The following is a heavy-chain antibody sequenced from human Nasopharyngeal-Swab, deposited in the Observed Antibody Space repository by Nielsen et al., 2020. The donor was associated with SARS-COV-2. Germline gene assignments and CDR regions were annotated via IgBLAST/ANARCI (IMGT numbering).Heavy chain of an antibody. D-gene: IGHD1-1*01. J-gene: IGHJ4*02. CDR1: GGSISSSSYY. Sequence: GSLRLSCTVSGGSISSSSYYWGWIRQPPGKGLEWIGSIYYSGSTYYNPSLKSRVTISVETSKNQFSLKLSSVTAADTAVYYCARGLERRFYWGQGTQVTVSS. V-gene: IGHV4-39*01. CDR2: IYYSGST. CDR3: ARGLERRFY.